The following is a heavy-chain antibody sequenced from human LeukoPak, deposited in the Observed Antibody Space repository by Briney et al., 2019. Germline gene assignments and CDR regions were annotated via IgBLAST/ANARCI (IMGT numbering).Heavy chain of an antibody. CDR2: INPNSGGT. Sequence: ASVKVSCKASGYTFTGYYMHWVRQAPGQGLEWMGWINPNSGGTNYAQKFQGRVTMTRDTSISTAYMELSRLRSDDTAVYYCARGISSTSCFKCHSSSWYVDYWGQGTLVTVSS. V-gene: IGHV1-2*02. CDR3: ARGISSTSCFKCHSSSWYVDY. D-gene: IGHD6-13*01. CDR1: GYTFTGYY. J-gene: IGHJ4*02.